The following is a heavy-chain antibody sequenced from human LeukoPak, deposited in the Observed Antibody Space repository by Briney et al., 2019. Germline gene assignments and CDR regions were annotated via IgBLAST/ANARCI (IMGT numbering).Heavy chain of an antibody. Sequence: ASVKVSCKASGYTFTSYDINWVRQATGQGLEWIGWMNPNSGNTGYAQKFQGRVTITRNTPISTAYMELSSLRSEDTAVYYCARSASGDSSGYYSVDFDYWGQGTLVTVSS. J-gene: IGHJ4*02. CDR2: MNPNSGNT. CDR1: GYTFTSYD. D-gene: IGHD3-22*01. V-gene: IGHV1-8*03. CDR3: ARSASGDSSGYYSVDFDY.